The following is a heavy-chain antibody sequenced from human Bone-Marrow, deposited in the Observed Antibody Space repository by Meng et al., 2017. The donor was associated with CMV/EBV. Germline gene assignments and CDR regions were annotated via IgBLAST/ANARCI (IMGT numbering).Heavy chain of an antibody. CDR3: ARGPFRGCSSTSCYNYGMDV. J-gene: IGHJ6*01. Sequence: LSLTCAASGFTVSSNYMSWVRQAPGKGLEWVAVISYDGSNKYYADSVKGRFTISRDNSKNTLDLQMNSLRAEDTAVYYCARGPFRGCSSTSCYNYGMDVWGQGTTVTVSS. CDR2: ISYDGSNK. D-gene: IGHD2-2*02. CDR1: GFTVSSNY. V-gene: IGHV3-30-3*01.